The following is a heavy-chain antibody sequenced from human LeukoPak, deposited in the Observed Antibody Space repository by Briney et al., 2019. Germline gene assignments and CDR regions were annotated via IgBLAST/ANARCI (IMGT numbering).Heavy chain of an antibody. Sequence: SETLSLTCTVSGGSISSYYWSWIRQPAGKGLEWIGRIYTSGSTNYNPSLKSRVTMSVDTSKNQFSLKLSSVTAADTAVYYCARDRKGYCSSTSCRLRYYYYYYMDVWGKGTTVTISS. J-gene: IGHJ6*03. CDR2: IYTSGST. D-gene: IGHD2-2*01. CDR1: GGSISSYY. V-gene: IGHV4-4*07. CDR3: ARDRKGYCSSTSCRLRYYYYYYMDV.